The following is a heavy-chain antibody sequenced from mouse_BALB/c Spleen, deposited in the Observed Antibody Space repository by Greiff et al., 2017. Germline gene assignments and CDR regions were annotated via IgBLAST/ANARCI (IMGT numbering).Heavy chain of an antibody. J-gene: IGHJ4*01. CDR3: TRLLYAMDY. D-gene: IGHD2-12*01. Sequence: VQLQQPGAELVKTGASVKLSCKASGYTFTSYYMYWVKQRPGQGLEWIGGINPSNGGTNFNEKFKSKATLTVDKSSSTAYMQLSSLTSEDSAVYYCTRLLYAMDYWGQGTSVTVSS. CDR1: GYTFTSYY. CDR2: INPSNGGT. V-gene: IGHV1S81*02.